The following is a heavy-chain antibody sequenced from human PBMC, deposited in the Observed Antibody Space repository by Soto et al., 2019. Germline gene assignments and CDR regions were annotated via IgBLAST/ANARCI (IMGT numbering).Heavy chain of an antibody. D-gene: IGHD5-12*01. CDR3: SRRDILATAGFVY. J-gene: IGHJ4*02. CDR1: GFTLSGSA. CDR2: IRSKANSYAT. Sequence: GGSLRLSCAASGFTLSGSAMHWVRQASGKGLEWVGRIRSKANSYATAYAASVKGRFTISRDDSKNTAYLQMNSLKTEDTAVYYCSRRDILATAGFVYWDQGTLVTVSS. V-gene: IGHV3-73*01.